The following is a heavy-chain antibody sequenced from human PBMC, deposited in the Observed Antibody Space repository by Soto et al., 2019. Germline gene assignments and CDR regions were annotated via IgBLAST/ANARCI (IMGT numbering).Heavy chain of an antibody. D-gene: IGHD2-21*01. V-gene: IGHV3-11*05. CDR1: GFTFSDYY. CDR3: ARSHVPFYGVSGLAY. J-gene: IGHJ4*02. Sequence: QVQLVESGGGLVKPGGSLRLSCAASGFTFSDYYMSWIRQAPGKGLEWVSYISSSSSYTNYADSVKGRFTISRDNAXXSLYLQRNSLRAEDTAVYYCARSHVPFYGVSGLAYWGQGTLVTVSS. CDR2: ISSSSSYT.